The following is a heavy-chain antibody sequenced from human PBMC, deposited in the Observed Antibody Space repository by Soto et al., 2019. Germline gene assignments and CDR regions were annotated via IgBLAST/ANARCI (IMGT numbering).Heavy chain of an antibody. J-gene: IGHJ4*02. CDR3: ARDSLAGSYFDH. CDR1: EFTFSSYA. V-gene: IGHV3-30-3*01. CDR2: ISYDGSNK. Sequence: QVQLVESGGGVVQPGRSLRLSCAASEFTFSSYAMHWVRQAPGKGLEWVAVISYDGSNKFYADSVKGRFTISRDNSKNTLYLQMNSLRGDDAAVYYCARDSLAGSYFDHWGQGALVTVSS. D-gene: IGHD2-15*01.